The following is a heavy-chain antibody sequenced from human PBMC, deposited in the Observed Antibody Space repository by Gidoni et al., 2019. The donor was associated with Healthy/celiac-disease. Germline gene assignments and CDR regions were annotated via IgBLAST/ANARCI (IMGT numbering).Heavy chain of an antibody. D-gene: IGHD6-6*01. V-gene: IGHV3-33*01. CDR1: GFTFSSYG. Sequence: ESGGGVVQPGRSLRLSCAASGFTFSSYGMHWVRQAPGKGLEWVAVIWYDGSNKYYADSVKGRFTISRDNSKNTLYLQMNSLRAEDTAVYYCARGGENSSSSGDYWGQGTLVTVSS. CDR2: IWYDGSNK. CDR3: ARGGENSSSSGDY. J-gene: IGHJ4*02.